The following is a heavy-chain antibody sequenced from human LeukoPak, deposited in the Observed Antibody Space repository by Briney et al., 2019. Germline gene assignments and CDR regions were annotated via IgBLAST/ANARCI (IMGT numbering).Heavy chain of an antibody. CDR3: ARSVSAYAGRGWFDP. D-gene: IGHD5-12*01. CDR2: MYYTGTT. J-gene: IGHJ5*02. Sequence: SETLSLTCSVSGGSIRSLGYSWGWIRQPPGKGLEWIASMYYTGTTYYNPSLKSRVTMSVDTSKNQFSLNLTSVTAADTAVFYCARSVSAYAGRGWFDPWGQGTLVTVPS. CDR1: GGSIRSLGYS. V-gene: IGHV4-39*07.